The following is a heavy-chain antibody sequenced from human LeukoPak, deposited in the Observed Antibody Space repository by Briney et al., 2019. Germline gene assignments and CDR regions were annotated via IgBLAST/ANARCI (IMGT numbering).Heavy chain of an antibody. CDR1: GFTFNTYG. J-gene: IGHJ4*02. CDR2: ISFDGSTK. CDR3: DVYGSGSFDY. D-gene: IGHD3-10*01. V-gene: IGHV3-30*03. Sequence: GGSLRLSCAASGFTFNTYGMHWVRQAPGKGLEWVAVISFDGSTKYYADSVKGRFTISRDNSKNTLYLQMNSLRAEDTAVYYCDVYGSGSFDYWGQGTLVTVSS.